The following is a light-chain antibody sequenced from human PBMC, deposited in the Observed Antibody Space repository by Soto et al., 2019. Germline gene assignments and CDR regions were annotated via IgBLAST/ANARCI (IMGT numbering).Light chain of an antibody. CDR3: QQRSNS. J-gene: IGKJ1*01. Sequence: EIVLTQSPATLSLSPGERATLSCRASQSVSSYLAWYQQEPGQAPRLLIYDASNRATGIPARFSGSGSGTDFTLTISSLEPEDFAVYYCQQRSNSFGQGTKVEIK. CDR1: QSVSSY. V-gene: IGKV3-11*01. CDR2: DAS.